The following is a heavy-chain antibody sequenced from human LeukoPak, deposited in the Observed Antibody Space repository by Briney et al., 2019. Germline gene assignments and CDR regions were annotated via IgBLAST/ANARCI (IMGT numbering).Heavy chain of an antibody. CDR2: ISAYNGNT. J-gene: IGHJ4*02. Sequence: ASVKVSCKASGYTFTSYGISWVRQAPGQGLEWMGWISAYNGNTNYAQKLQGRVTMTTDTSTSTAYMELRSLRSDDTAVYYCARDDVTAVETTAFDYWGQGTLVTVSS. V-gene: IGHV1-18*01. D-gene: IGHD2-21*02. CDR1: GYTFTSYG. CDR3: ARDDVTAVETTAFDY.